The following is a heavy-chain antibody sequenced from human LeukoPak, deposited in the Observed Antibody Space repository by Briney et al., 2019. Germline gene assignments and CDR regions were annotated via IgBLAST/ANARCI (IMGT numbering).Heavy chain of an antibody. CDR2: LSHSRST. Sequence: SQTLSLTYAVYGGFLNNYYWNRIRQPPGEGLEWIGELSHSRSTRYNPSLKNQVTISVDTSKNQFSLKLTSVTAADTAVYYCLMWDGSGYRDYWGQGTLVTVSS. V-gene: IGHV4-34*01. CDR1: GGFLNNYY. J-gene: IGHJ4*02. D-gene: IGHD3-22*01. CDR3: LMWDGSGYRDY.